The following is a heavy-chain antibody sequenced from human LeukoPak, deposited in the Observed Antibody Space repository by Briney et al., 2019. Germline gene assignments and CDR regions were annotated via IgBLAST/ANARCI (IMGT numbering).Heavy chain of an antibody. CDR3: AKDNSYDFWSGFYGSAYYYGMDV. J-gene: IGHJ6*02. CDR2: ISGKNGHT. D-gene: IGHD3-3*01. CDR1: GYSFTSYG. V-gene: IGHV1-18*01. Sequence: ASVKVSCKASGYSFTSYGISWGRQAPGQGHEWMGWISGKNGHTNYAQKFQGRVTMTTDTSTSNAYMGVRSLTSDDTAVYYWAKDNSYDFWSGFYGSAYYYGMDVWGQGTTVIVSS.